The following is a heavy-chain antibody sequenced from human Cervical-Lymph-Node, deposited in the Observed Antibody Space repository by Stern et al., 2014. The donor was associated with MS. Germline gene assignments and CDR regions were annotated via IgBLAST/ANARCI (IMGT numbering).Heavy chain of an antibody. J-gene: IGHJ4*02. Sequence: EDQLVESGGGLVQPGGSLRLSCAASGFPYSSYAMGWVRQAPGKGLEWVSKISGSGDSTYYADSVKGRFTISRDKSKNTLYLQMNSLRAEDTAVYYCAKENGHGYNHLDYWGQGALVTVSS. D-gene: IGHD5-24*01. CDR3: AKENGHGYNHLDY. CDR2: ISGSGDST. CDR1: GFPYSSYA. V-gene: IGHV3-23*04.